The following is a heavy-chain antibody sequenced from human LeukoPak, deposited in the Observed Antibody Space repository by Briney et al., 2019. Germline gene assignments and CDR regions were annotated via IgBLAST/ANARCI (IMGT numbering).Heavy chain of an antibody. J-gene: IGHJ5*02. CDR1: GFTFDDYA. V-gene: IGHV3-9*01. D-gene: IGHD3-3*01. CDR2: ISWNSGSI. Sequence: GRSLRLSCAASGFTFDDYAMHWVRQAPGKGLEWVSGISWNSGSIGHADSVKGRFTISRDNAKNSLYLQMNSLRAEDTAVYYCAIQTLWYYDFWSGYYNYNWFDPWGQGTLVTVSS. CDR3: AIQTLWYYDFWSGYYNYNWFDP.